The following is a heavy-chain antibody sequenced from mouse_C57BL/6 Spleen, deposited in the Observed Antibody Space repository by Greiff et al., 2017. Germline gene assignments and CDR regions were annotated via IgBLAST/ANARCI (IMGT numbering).Heavy chain of an antibody. J-gene: IGHJ2*01. CDR2: IDPNSGGT. Sequence: VQLQQPGAELVKPGASVKLSCKASGYTFTSYWMHWVKQRPGRGLEWIGRIDPNSGGTKYNEKFKSKATLTVDKPSSTASMQLSSLTSEDSAVYYCARTARITTVAVDYWGQGTTLTVSS. CDR3: ARTARITTVAVDY. D-gene: IGHD1-1*01. V-gene: IGHV1-72*01. CDR1: GYTFTSYW.